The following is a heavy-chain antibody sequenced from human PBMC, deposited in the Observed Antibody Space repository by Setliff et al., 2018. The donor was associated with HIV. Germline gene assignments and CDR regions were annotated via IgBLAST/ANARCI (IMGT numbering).Heavy chain of an antibody. Sequence: SETLSLTCAVYGGSFSGNYWTWIRQSPGKGLEWIGEINHSGSTNYKLSLKSRVTISVDASKNQFSLKLGPVTAADTAVYYCAREKTSEGGRFDAFDIWGQGTMVTVSS. J-gene: IGHJ3*02. D-gene: IGHD3-16*01. V-gene: IGHV4-34*01. CDR3: AREKTSEGGRFDAFDI. CDR2: INHSGST. CDR1: GGSFSGNY.